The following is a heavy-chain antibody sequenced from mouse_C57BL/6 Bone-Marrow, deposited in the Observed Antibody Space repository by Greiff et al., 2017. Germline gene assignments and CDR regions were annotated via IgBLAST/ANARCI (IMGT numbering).Heavy chain of an antibody. CDR2: IHPNSGST. CDR1: GYTFTSYW. Sequence: QVQLQQPGAELVKPGASVKLSCKASGYTFTSYWMHWVKQRPGQGLEWIGMIHPNSGSTNYNEKFKSKATLTVDKSSSTAYMQLSSLTSEDSAVYYCARVWTITRVVAFDYWGQGTTLTVSS. CDR3: ARVWTITRVVAFDY. V-gene: IGHV1-64*01. J-gene: IGHJ2*01. D-gene: IGHD1-1*01.